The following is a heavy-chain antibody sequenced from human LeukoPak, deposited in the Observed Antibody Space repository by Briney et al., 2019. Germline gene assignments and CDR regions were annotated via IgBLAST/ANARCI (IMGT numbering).Heavy chain of an antibody. D-gene: IGHD3-9*01. CDR2: INPNSGGT. CDR3: AQVLRYFDWLLSA. Sequence: ASVKVSCKASGYTFTGYYMHWVRQAPGQGLEWMGRINPNSGGTNYAQKFQGRVIMTRDTSISTAYMELSRLRSDDTAVYYCAQVLRYFDWLLSAWGQGTLVAVSS. V-gene: IGHV1-2*06. J-gene: IGHJ5*02. CDR1: GYTFTGYY.